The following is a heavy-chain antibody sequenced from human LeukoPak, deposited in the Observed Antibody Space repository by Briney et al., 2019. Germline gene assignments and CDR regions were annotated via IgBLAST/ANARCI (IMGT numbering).Heavy chain of an antibody. V-gene: IGHV4-4*07. J-gene: IGHJ6*02. CDR3: ARTHYYYGMDV. CDR2: IYSSGST. CDR1: GGSINSYY. Sequence: SETLSLTCTVSGGSINSYYWSWIRQPAGEGLEWIGRIYSSGSTNYNPSLKSRVTMSVDTSQNQFSLILSSVTAADTAVYYCARTHYYYGMDVWGQGTTVTVS.